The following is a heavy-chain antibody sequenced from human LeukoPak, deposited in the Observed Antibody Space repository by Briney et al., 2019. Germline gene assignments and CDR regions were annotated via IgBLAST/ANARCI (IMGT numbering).Heavy chain of an antibody. V-gene: IGHV4-39*01. Sequence: PSETLSLTCTVSGGSISSSSYYWGWIRQPPGKGLEWIGSIYYSGSTNYNPSLKSRVTISVDTSKNQFSLKLSSVTAADTAVYYCARHGITMVRGVSNWFDPWGQGTLVTVSS. CDR1: GGSISSSSYY. CDR3: ARHGITMVRGVSNWFDP. D-gene: IGHD3-10*01. J-gene: IGHJ5*02. CDR2: IYYSGST.